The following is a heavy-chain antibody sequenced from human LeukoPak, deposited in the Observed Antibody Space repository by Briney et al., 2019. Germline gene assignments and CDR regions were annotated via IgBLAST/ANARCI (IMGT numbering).Heavy chain of an antibody. V-gene: IGHV3-23*01. CDR3: AAVEMATTYFDY. CDR2: ISGSGGST. CDR1: GFTVSSNY. J-gene: IGHJ4*02. Sequence: GGSLRLSCAAPGFTVSSNYMSWARQAPGKGLEWVSAISGSGGSTYYADSVKGRFTISRDNSKNTLYLQMNSLRAEDTAVYYCAAVEMATTYFDYWGQGTLVTVSS. D-gene: IGHD5-24*01.